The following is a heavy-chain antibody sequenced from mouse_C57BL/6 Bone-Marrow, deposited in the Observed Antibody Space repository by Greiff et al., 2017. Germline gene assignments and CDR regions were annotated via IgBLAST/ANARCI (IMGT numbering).Heavy chain of an antibody. CDR1: GFNIKDYY. V-gene: IGHV14-2*01. J-gene: IGHJ3*01. CDR2: IDPEDGAT. Sequence: VKLMESGAELVKPGASVKLSCTASGFNIKDYYMHWVKQRTEQGLEWIGRIDPEDGATKYAPKFQGKATITADTSSNTAYLQLSSLTSEDTAVYYCARRYYGNYAWFAYWGQGTLVTVSA. CDR3: ARRYYGNYAWFAY. D-gene: IGHD2-1*01.